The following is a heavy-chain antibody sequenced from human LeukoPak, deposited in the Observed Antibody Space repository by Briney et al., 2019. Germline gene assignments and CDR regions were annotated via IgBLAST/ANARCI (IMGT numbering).Heavy chain of an antibody. D-gene: IGHD1-26*01. CDR1: GFTFSTYA. V-gene: IGHV3-23*01. CDR3: AKAGMGQYGPGAPT. CDR2: ISADGGYT. Sequence: GGSLRLSCAASGFTFSTYAMNWFRQAPGKGLEWVSAISADGGYTYYADSVKGRFTMSRDNSRNTLFLQMTTLRADDTAVYYCAKAGMGQYGPGAPTWGQGTLVTASS. J-gene: IGHJ4*02.